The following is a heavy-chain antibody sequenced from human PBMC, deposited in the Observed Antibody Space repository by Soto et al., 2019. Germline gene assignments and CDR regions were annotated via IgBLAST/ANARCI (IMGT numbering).Heavy chain of an antibody. D-gene: IGHD5-18*01. CDR2: IKSKAFGGTP. V-gene: IGHV3-49*03. Sequence: GGSRRLSCSPSGFTFGDYAMNWFSQATGKGREWVGFIKSKAFGGTPEYAASVKGRFTISRDDSMSIAYLQMNSLKTDDTAVYYCTRDHYGRGFSSGAFDSWGQGTPVTVSS. CDR3: TRDHYGRGFSSGAFDS. CDR1: GFTFGDYA. J-gene: IGHJ4*02.